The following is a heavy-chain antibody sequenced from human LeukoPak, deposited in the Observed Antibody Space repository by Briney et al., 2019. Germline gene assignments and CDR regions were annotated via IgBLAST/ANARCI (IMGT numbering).Heavy chain of an antibody. V-gene: IGHV3-30*03. CDR3: ARGPHYDFWSGYYNWGYYYGMDV. Sequence: GGSLRLSCAASGFTFSSYGMHWVRQAPGKGLEWVAVISYDGSNKYYADSVKGRFTISRDDSKNTLYLQMNSLRAEDTAVYYCARGPHYDFWSGYYNWGYYYGMDVWDQGTTVTVSS. CDR2: ISYDGSNK. D-gene: IGHD3-3*01. CDR1: GFTFSSYG. J-gene: IGHJ6*02.